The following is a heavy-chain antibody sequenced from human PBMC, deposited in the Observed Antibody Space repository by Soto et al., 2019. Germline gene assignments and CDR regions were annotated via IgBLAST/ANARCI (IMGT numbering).Heavy chain of an antibody. V-gene: IGHV4-39*01. CDR2: IYYSGNT. J-gene: IGHJ4*02. CDR1: SGSISSSSSY. D-gene: IGHD4-17*01. CDR3: GAQVYGAKGYYFET. Sequence: QLQLQESGPGLVKPSETLSLACTVSSGSISSSSSYWGWIRQPPGKGLEWIGSIYYSGNTYYNPSLNSRVTISIDSSKTRFSLKLNSVTTADTAVYYCGAQVYGAKGYYFETWGQGTLVTVSS.